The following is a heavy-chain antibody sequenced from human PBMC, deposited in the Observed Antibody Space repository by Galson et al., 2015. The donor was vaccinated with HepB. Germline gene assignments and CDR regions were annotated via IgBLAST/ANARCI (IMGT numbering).Heavy chain of an antibody. CDR2: ISASGETT. CDR1: GFPFTAFP. J-gene: IGHJ4*02. D-gene: IGHD3-10*01. Sequence: SLRLSCAASGFPFTAFPMSWVRQAPGKGLEWVSTISASGETTHYADSVKGFFTISRDSSESTVRLQMDNLRLEDTALYYCARDRNLWGYGELVGYWGQGTLVTVSS. CDR3: ARDRNLWGYGELVGY. V-gene: IGHV3-23*01.